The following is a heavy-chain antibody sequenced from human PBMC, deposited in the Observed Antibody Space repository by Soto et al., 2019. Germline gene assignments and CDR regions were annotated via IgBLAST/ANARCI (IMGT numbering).Heavy chain of an antibody. D-gene: IGHD1-1*01. CDR2: ISYDGSNK. V-gene: IGHV3-30*18. Sequence: PGGSLRLSCAASGFTFSSYGMHWVRQAPGKGLEWVAVISYDGSNKYYADSVKGRFTISRDNSKNTLYLQMNSLRAEDTAVYYCAKDRSLEYYYYYGMDVWGQGXTVTVYS. J-gene: IGHJ6*02. CDR3: AKDRSLEYYYYYGMDV. CDR1: GFTFSSYG.